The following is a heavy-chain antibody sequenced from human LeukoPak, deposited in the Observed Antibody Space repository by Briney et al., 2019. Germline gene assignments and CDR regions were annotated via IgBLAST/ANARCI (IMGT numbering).Heavy chain of an antibody. CDR3: ASRYDFWSGYYD. CDR1: GGTFSSYA. CDR2: IIPIFGTA. V-gene: IGHV1-69*13. Sequence: ASVKVSCKASGGTFSSYAISWVRQAPGQGLEWMGGIIPIFGTANYAQKFQGRVTITADESTSTAYMELSSLRSEDTAVYYCASRYDFWSGYYDWGQGTLVTVSS. J-gene: IGHJ4*02. D-gene: IGHD3-3*01.